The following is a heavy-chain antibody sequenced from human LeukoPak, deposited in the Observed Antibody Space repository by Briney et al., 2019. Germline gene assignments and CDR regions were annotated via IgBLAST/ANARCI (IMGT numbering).Heavy chain of an antibody. CDR2: ISSSGSPI. D-gene: IGHD3-10*01. CDR1: GFTFSSYS. V-gene: IGHV3-48*01. J-gene: IGHJ4*02. Sequence: PGGSLRLSCAASGFTFSSYSLNWVRQAPGKGLEWVSYISSSGSPIYYADSVEGRLTISRDNAKNSLYLQMNSLRAEDTAVYYCARDRLGVTTPNFDYWGQGTLVTVSS. CDR3: ARDRLGVTTPNFDY.